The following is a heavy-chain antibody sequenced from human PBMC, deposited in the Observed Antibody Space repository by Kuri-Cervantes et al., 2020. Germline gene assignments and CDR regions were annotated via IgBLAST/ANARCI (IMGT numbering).Heavy chain of an antibody. CDR3: ARTIRVGVFDI. D-gene: IGHD2-15*01. V-gene: IGHV2-70D*14. CDR2: IDWDDDK. Sequence: SGPTLVKPTRTLTLTCTFSGFSLSTNGMRVSWIRQPPGKALEWLARIDWDDDKFYSTSLKTRLTISKDTSKKQVALTMTNLDPVDTATYYCARTIRVGVFDIWGQGTMVTVSS. J-gene: IGHJ3*02. CDR1: GFSLSTNGMR.